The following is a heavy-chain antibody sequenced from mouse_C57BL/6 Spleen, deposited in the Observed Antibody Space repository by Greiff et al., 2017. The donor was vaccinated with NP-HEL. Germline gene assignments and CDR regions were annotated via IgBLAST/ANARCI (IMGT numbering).Heavy chain of an antibody. D-gene: IGHD2-14*01. CDR3: ARGGVRGYFDV. Sequence: EVKLVESGGGLVKPGGSLKLSCAASGFSFSDYGMHWVRQVPEKGLEWVACISSGSSTIYYADTLKGRFTISRDNAKNTLFLEMTGLRSEDTAMYYCARGGVRGYFDVWGTGTTVTVSS. V-gene: IGHV5-17*01. CDR1: GFSFSDYG. J-gene: IGHJ1*03. CDR2: ISSGSSTI.